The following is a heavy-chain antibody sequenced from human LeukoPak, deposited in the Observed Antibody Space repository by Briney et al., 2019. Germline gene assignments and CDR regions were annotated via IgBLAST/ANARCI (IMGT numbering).Heavy chain of an antibody. J-gene: IGHJ5*02. CDR3: AKAGNWNPWAWFDP. CDR1: GFTFDDYT. Sequence: GGSLRLSCAASGFTFDDYTMHWVRQAPGKGLEWVSLISWDGGSTYYADSVKGRFTISRDNSKNSLYLQMNSLRTEDTALYYCAKAGNWNPWAWFDPWGQGTLVTVSS. V-gene: IGHV3-43*01. D-gene: IGHD1-20*01. CDR2: ISWDGGST.